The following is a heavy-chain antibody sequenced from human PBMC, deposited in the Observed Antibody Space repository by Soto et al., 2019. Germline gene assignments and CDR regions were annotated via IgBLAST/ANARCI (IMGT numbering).Heavy chain of an antibody. CDR2: VDPSGGST. V-gene: IGHV1-46*01. J-gene: IGHJ4*02. CDR3: ARGKYNPVNILPLDC. Sequence: QVQLVQSGAEVKKPGASVKVSCKASGFTFRHYYMHCVRQAPGRGLEWMGVVDPSGGSTTYAQTFQGRLTMPRDRSTSTFYMQMTNLRSEDTVSYCCARGKYNPVNILPLDCWGQGTMVTVSS. CDR1: GFTFRHYY. D-gene: IGHD1-1*01.